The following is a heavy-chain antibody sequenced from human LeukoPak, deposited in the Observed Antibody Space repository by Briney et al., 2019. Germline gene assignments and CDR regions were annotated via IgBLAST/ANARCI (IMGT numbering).Heavy chain of an antibody. V-gene: IGHV3-23*01. CDR1: GFTFSSYA. D-gene: IGHD1-26*01. J-gene: IGHJ4*02. CDR2: ISGSGGST. Sequence: GGSLRLSCAASGFTFSSYAMSWVRQAPGKGLEWVSAISGSGGSTYYADSVKGRFTISRDSSKNTLYLQMNSLRAEDTAVYYCAKASRSYPYYFDYWGQGTLVTVSS. CDR3: AKASRSYPYYFDY.